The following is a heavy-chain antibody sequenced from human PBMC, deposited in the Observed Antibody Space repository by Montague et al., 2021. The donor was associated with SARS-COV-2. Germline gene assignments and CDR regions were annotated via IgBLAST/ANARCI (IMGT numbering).Heavy chain of an antibody. Sequence: SETLSLTCAVSDGSISSPNWWNWVRQPPGKGLEWIGEIYYAGNTNCNPSLKSRVTIFIDKSKNHFSLQLSSVTAADTAVYYCARGGTYHYSMDVWGQGTTVAVSS. J-gene: IGHJ6*02. D-gene: IGHD3-16*01. CDR2: IYYAGNT. CDR3: ARGGTYHYSMDV. CDR1: DGSISSPNW. V-gene: IGHV4-4*02.